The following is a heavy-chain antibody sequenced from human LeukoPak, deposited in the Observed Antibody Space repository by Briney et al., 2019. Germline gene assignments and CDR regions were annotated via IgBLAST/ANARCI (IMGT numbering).Heavy chain of an antibody. V-gene: IGHV3-30*04. CDR3: AKDLAGRIAARLGAMDY. D-gene: IGHD6-6*01. CDR1: GFAFSSYA. CDR2: ISYDGITE. Sequence: PGGSPRLSCAASGFAFSSYAMHWVRQAPGKGLEWVAIISYDGITEDYSDSVKGRFSISRDNFKNTLFLQMNGLRDEDTAVYYCAKDLAGRIAARLGAMDYWGQGTLVTVSS. J-gene: IGHJ4*02.